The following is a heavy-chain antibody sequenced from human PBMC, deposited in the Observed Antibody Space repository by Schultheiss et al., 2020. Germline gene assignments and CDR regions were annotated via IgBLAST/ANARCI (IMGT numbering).Heavy chain of an antibody. Sequence: SETLSLTCTVSGGSFSSYYWSWIRQPAGKGLEWIGRIYYSGGTNYNPSLKSRVTISVETSKNQFSLKLSSVTAADTAVYYCASRRSVSPWGSWYGMDVWGQGTTVTVSS. CDR2: IYYSGGT. CDR3: ASRRSVSPWGSWYGMDV. D-gene: IGHD3-16*01. CDR1: GGSFSSYY. J-gene: IGHJ6*02. V-gene: IGHV4-4*07.